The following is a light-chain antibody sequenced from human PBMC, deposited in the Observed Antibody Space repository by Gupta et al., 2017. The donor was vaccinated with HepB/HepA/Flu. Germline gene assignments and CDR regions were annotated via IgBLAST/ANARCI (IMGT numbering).Light chain of an antibody. Sequence: QSALTQPPSVSGSPGQSVTISCTGTSSDVGSYNRVSWYQQPPGTAPKLMIYEVSNRPSGVPDRFSGSKSGNTASLTISGLQAEDEADYYCSSYTSNSTYVVGTGTKVTVL. V-gene: IGLV2-18*02. CDR2: EVS. CDR1: SSDVGSYNR. CDR3: SSYTSNSTYV. J-gene: IGLJ1*01.